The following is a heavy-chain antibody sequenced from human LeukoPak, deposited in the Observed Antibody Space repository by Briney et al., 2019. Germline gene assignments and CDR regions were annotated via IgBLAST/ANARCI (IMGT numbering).Heavy chain of an antibody. Sequence: PSETLSLTCAVSGGSISTNNWWTWVRQPPGKGLEWIGEIHHSGSTNYNPSLKSRVTISVDTSKNQFSLKLSSVTAADTAVYYCAQAHVLLWFGESDRSFDYWGQGTLVTVSS. D-gene: IGHD3-10*01. V-gene: IGHV4-4*02. CDR2: IHHSGST. CDR3: AQAHVLLWFGESDRSFDY. CDR1: GGSISTNNW. J-gene: IGHJ4*02.